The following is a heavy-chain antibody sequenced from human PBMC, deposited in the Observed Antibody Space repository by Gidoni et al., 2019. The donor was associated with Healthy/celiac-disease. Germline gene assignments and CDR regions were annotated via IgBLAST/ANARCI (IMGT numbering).Heavy chain of an antibody. J-gene: IGHJ5*02. CDR3: ARAKYDVPNWFDP. CDR1: GGSFSGYY. CDR2: ITHSGST. D-gene: IGHD3-16*01. V-gene: IGHV4-34*01. Sequence: QVQLQQWGAGLLKPSETLSLTCAVYGGSFSGYYWSWIRQPPGKGLAWIGEITHSGSTNYNPSLKRRVTISVDTSKNQFSLKLSSVTAADTAVYYCARAKYDVPNWFDPWGQGTLVTVSS.